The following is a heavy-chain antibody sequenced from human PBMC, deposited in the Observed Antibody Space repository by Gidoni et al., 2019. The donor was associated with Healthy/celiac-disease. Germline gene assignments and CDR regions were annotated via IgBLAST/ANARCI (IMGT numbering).Heavy chain of an antibody. CDR2: INPSGGST. Sequence: QVQLVQSGAEVKKPGASVQVACKESGYTFTSYYMHCVRQPPGQGLQWMGIINPSGGSTSYAQKFQGRVTMTRDTSTSTVYMELSSLRSEVTAVYFCARDHYQPSLLYYGMDVWGQGTTVTVSS. CDR1: GYTFTSYY. D-gene: IGHD2-2*01. V-gene: IGHV1-46*03. J-gene: IGHJ6*02. CDR3: ARDHYQPSLLYYGMDV.